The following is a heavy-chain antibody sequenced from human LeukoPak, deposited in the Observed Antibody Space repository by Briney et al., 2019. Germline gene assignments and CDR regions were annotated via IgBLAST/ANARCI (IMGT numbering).Heavy chain of an antibody. CDR3: AGNARASSDY. J-gene: IGHJ4*02. V-gene: IGHV4-34*01. Sequence: SETLSLTCAVYGGSFGGYYRSWIRQPPGKGLEWIGEINHSGSTNYNPSLKSRVTISVDTSKNQFSLKLSSVTAADTAVYYCAGNARASSDYWGQGTLVTVSS. CDR1: GGSFGGYY. D-gene: IGHD2-2*01. CDR2: INHSGST.